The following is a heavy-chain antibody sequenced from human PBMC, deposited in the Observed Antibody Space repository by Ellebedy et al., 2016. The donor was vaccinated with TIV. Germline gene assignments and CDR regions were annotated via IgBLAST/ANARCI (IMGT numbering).Heavy chain of an antibody. D-gene: IGHD1-26*01. Sequence: PGGSLRLSCAASGFRIDDYGMHWVRQVPGKGLKWLSIISWDGRSTYYADSVRGRFTISRDNSKNSLYLQMNSLTTEDTAFDYCARDLSGSFQYWGQGTLVIVSS. CDR3: ARDLSGSFQY. CDR1: GFRIDDYG. CDR2: ISWDGRST. J-gene: IGHJ4*02. V-gene: IGHV3-43*01.